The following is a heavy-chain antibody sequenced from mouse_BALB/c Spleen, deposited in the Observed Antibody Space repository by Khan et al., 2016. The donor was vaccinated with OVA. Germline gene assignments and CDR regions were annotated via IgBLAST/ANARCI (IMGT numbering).Heavy chain of an antibody. CDR1: GYTFTSYW. V-gene: IGHV1-5*01. J-gene: IGHJ3*01. D-gene: IGHD1-1*01. CDR3: TRAGYGAFAY. Sequence: VQLQQSGTVLARPGTSVKMSCKASGYTFTSYWMHWVKQRPGQGLEWIGGIFPGNNDTNYNQKIKGRAKLTAVTSASTANMELTSLTNEDSAVHYCTRAGYGAFAYWGQGTLVTVSA. CDR2: IFPGNNDT.